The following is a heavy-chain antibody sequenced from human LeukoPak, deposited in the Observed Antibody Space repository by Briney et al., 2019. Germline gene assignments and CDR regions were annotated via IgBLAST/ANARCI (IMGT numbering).Heavy chain of an antibody. CDR2: IYYSGST. D-gene: IGHD6-19*01. J-gene: IGHJ5*02. Sequence: SETLSLTCTVSGGSISSYYWSWIRQPPGKGLEWIGYIYYSGSTNYNPSLKSRVTISVDTSKNQFSLKLSSVTAADTAVYYCARDLHSSGWYWIDPWGQGTLVTVSS. V-gene: IGHV4-59*01. CDR3: ARDLHSSGWYWIDP. CDR1: GGSISSYY.